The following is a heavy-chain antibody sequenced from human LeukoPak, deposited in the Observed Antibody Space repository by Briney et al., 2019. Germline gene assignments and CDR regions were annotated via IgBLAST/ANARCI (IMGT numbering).Heavy chain of an antibody. D-gene: IGHD3-3*01. V-gene: IGHV3-11*01. CDR2: ISSSGSTI. CDR1: GFTFSDYY. Sequence: PGGSLRLSCAASGFTFSDYYMSWIRQAPGKGLEWVSYISSSGSTIYYADSVKGRFTISRDNAQNSLSLQMNSLRAEDTAVYYCASWAGNTQSDSWSGPFDYWGQGTLVTVSS. CDR3: ASWAGNTQSDSWSGPFDY. J-gene: IGHJ4*02.